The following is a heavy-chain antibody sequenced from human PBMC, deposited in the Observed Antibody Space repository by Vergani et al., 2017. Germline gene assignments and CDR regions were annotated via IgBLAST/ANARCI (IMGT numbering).Heavy chain of an antibody. V-gene: IGHV4-59*01. J-gene: IGHJ3*01. CDR2: IHHSGAT. CDR1: GGSITNNF. Sequence: QVQLQESGPGLVKPSETLSLTCTVSGGSITNNFWSWIRRPPGKGLEWIGYIHHSGATNSKSSLRSRVSISIDTSKWSFSLRLSSVSTADTAMYYCARDSFRFGSEDDDDVVVGWCHGGMVVVAS. CDR3: ARDSFRFGSEDDDDVVVG. D-gene: IGHD3-10*01.